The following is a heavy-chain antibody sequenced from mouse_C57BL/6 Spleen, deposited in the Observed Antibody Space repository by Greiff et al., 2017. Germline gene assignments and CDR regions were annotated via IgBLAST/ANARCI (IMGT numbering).Heavy chain of an antibody. Sequence: QVQLKQSGAELVKPGASVKMSCKASGYTFTSYWITWVKQRPGQGLEWIGDIYPGSGSTNYNEKFKSKATLTVDTSSSTAYMQLSSLTSEDSAVYYCARGNGNSFAYWGQGTLVTVSA. CDR2: IYPGSGST. CDR1: GYTFTSYW. CDR3: ARGNGNSFAY. D-gene: IGHD2-1*01. J-gene: IGHJ3*01. V-gene: IGHV1-55*01.